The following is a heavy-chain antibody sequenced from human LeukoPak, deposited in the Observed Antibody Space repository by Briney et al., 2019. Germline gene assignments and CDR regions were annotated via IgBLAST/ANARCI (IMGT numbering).Heavy chain of an antibody. CDR3: ASHYGSGSYHYMDV. Sequence: SETLSLTCTVSGGSISSSSYYWGWIRQPPGTGLEWIGSIYYSGSTYYNPSLKSRVTISVDTSKNQFSLKLSSVTAADTAVYYCASHYGSGSYHYMDVWGKGTTVTVSS. V-gene: IGHV4-39*07. J-gene: IGHJ6*03. D-gene: IGHD3-10*01. CDR2: IYYSGST. CDR1: GGSISSSSYY.